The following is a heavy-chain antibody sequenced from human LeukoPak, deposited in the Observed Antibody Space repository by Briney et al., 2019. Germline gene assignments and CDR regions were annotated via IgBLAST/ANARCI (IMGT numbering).Heavy chain of an antibody. D-gene: IGHD2-2*01. Sequence: GSLRLSRAASGFTFSSYALSWGRQAPGKGLEGVSVIRGSGGTTFYTDSVKGRFTISRDNSKNTLYLQMNSLRAEDTAVYYCAKHDSSTSRRRRTTIGAFDIWGQGTMVTVSS. CDR3: AKHDSSTSRRRRTTIGAFDI. J-gene: IGHJ3*02. CDR2: IRGSGGTT. CDR1: GFTFSSYA. V-gene: IGHV3-23*01.